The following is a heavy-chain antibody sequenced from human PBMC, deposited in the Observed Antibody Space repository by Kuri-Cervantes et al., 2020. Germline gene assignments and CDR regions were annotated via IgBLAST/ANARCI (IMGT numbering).Heavy chain of an antibody. V-gene: IGHV3-30-3*01. CDR2: ISYDGSNK. J-gene: IGHJ4*02. CDR3: ASGSDSFDY. CDR1: GFTFSSYA. Sequence: GESLKISCAASGFTFSSYAMHWVRQAPGKGLEWVAVISYDGSNKYYADSVKGRFTISRDNSKNTLYLQMNSLRAEDTAVYYCASGSDSFDYWGQGTLVTVSS. D-gene: IGHD3-22*01.